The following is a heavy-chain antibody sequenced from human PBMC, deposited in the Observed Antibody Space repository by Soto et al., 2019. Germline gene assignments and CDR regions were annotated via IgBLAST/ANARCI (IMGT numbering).Heavy chain of an antibody. CDR1: GFPFSSYG. CDR3: ARDRPSGPYCDSYDAFDI. D-gene: IGHD4-17*01. V-gene: IGHV3-33*01. Sequence: QVQLVESGGGVVQPGRSLRLSCAASGFPFSSYGMHWVRQAPGKGLEWVAVIWYDGSNKYYADSVKGRFTISRDNSKNTLYLQRTSLRAEDTAVYYCARDRPSGPYCDSYDAFDIWGEGTMVTVSS. J-gene: IGHJ3*02. CDR2: IWYDGSNK.